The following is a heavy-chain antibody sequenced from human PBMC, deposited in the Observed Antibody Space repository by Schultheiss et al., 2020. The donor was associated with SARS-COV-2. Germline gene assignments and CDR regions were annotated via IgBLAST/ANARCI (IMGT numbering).Heavy chain of an antibody. V-gene: IGHV3-21*01. CDR2: ISSSSSYI. J-gene: IGHJ3*02. CDR3: ARMATIVGSIWAFDI. D-gene: IGHD1-26*01. CDR1: GFTFSSYS. Sequence: GGSLRLSCAASGFTFSSYSMNWVRQAPGKGLEWVSSISSSSSYIYYADSVKGRFTISRDNAKNSLYLQMNSLRAEDTAVYYCARMATIVGSIWAFDIWGQGTMVTVSS.